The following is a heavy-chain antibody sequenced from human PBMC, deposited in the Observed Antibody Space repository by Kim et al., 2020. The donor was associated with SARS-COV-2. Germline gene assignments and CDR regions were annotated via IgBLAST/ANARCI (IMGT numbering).Heavy chain of an antibody. CDR2: INPNGGTT. CDR1: GFTFSSYG. V-gene: IGHV3-64*01. Sequence: GGSLRLSCAASGFTFSSYGMVWVRQAPGTGLEYISSINPNGGTTYYANSVKGRFTISRDDSKKTLYVQMDSLTVEDMAVYYCARGGGGCLDSWGQGILVT. CDR3: ARGGGGCLDS. D-gene: IGHD2-15*01. J-gene: IGHJ4*02.